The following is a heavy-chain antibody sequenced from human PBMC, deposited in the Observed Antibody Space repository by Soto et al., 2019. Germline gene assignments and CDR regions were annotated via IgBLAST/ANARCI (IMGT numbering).Heavy chain of an antibody. Sequence: SETLSLTCTVSGGSISSGGYYWSWVRQHPGKGLEWIGYIYYSGSTFYNPSLKSRVTISVDTSKNQFSLKLSSVTAADTAVYYCARDRFKDGYSSSWHVAPYNWFDPWGQGTLVTVSS. D-gene: IGHD6-13*01. V-gene: IGHV4-31*02. CDR2: IYYSGST. J-gene: IGHJ5*02. CDR3: ARDRFKDGYSSSWHVAPYNWFDP. CDR1: GGSISSGGYY.